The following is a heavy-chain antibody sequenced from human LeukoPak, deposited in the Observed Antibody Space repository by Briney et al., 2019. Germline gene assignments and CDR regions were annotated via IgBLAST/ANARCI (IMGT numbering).Heavy chain of an antibody. CDR3: VCLASIAVAGRAADPFDY. Sequence: GGSLRLSCGASGFXFSSYGIHWVRQAPGKGLEWVAVMSYDGSNKYYADSVKGRFTISRDNSKNTLYLQMNSLRAEDTAVYYCVCLASIAVAGRAADPFDYWGQGTLVTVSS. V-gene: IGHV3-30*03. CDR2: MSYDGSNK. J-gene: IGHJ4*02. CDR1: GFXFSSYG. D-gene: IGHD6-19*01.